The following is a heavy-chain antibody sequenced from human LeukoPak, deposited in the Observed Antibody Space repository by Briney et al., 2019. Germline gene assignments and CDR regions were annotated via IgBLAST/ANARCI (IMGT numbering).Heavy chain of an antibody. J-gene: IGHJ4*02. CDR3: ARLTGPSGSYYDYFDY. D-gene: IGHD1-26*01. CDR2: IYHSGST. CDR1: GYSISSGYY. V-gene: IGHV4-38-2*02. Sequence: SETLSLTCTVSGYSISSGYYWGWIRQPPGKGLEWIGSIYHSGSTYYNPSLKSRVTISVDTSKNQFSLKLSSVTAADTAVYYCARLTGPSGSYYDYFDYWGQGTLVTVSS.